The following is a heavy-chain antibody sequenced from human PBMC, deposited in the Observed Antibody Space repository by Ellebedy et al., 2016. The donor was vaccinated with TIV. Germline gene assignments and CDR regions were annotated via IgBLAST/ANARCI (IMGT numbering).Heavy chain of an antibody. D-gene: IGHD3-10*01. J-gene: IGHJ4*02. Sequence: PGGSLRLSCAASGFTFSGRGMHWVRQAPGKGLEWVAFVSSDGSSEYYAGSVKGRFTISRDSAKNTLYLQMNSLRSEDTAVYYCVKDSKTRWFGEGNYWGQGTLVTVSS. CDR2: VSSDGSSE. CDR3: VKDSKTRWFGEGNY. V-gene: IGHV3-30*02. CDR1: GFTFSGRG.